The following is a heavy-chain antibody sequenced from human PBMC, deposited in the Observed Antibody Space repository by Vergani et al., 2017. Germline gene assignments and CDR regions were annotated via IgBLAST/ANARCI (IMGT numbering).Heavy chain of an antibody. CDR2: IIPILGIA. J-gene: IGHJ5*02. V-gene: IGHV1-69*02. D-gene: IGHD1-26*01. CDR1: GGTFSSYT. CDR3: ARRARGRGLGFDP. Sequence: QVQLVQSGAEVKKPGSSVKVSCKASGGTFSSYTISWVRQAPGQGLEWKGRIIPILGIANYAQKFQGRVTITADKSTSTAYMELSSLRSEDTAVYYCARRARGRGLGFDPWGQGTLVTVSS.